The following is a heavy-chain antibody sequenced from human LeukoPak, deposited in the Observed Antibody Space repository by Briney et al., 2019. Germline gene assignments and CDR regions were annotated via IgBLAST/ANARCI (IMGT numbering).Heavy chain of an antibody. D-gene: IGHD5-24*01. CDR3: ARTTATTHDAFDI. Sequence: GESLKISCKGSGYSFTSYWIGWVRQMPGKGLEWMGIIYPGDSDTRYSPSFQGQVTISADKSISTAYLQWGSLKASDTAMYYCARTTATTHDAFDIWGQGTMVTVSS. V-gene: IGHV5-51*01. J-gene: IGHJ3*02. CDR2: IYPGDSDT. CDR1: GYSFTSYW.